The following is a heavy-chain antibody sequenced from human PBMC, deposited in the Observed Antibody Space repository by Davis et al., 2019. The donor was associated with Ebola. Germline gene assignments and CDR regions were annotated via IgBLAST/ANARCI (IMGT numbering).Heavy chain of an antibody. CDR2: INSDGSST. Sequence: GESLKISCAASGFTFSSYWMHWVRQAPGKGLVWVSRINSDGSSTSYADSVKGRFTVSRDNSKNTVFLQMNSLTDEDTAVYYCARQYSTVWYHFDYIDYWGQGIPVTVSS. CDR3: ARQYSTVWYHFDYIDY. J-gene: IGHJ4*02. CDR1: GFTFSSYW. D-gene: IGHD6-19*01. V-gene: IGHV3-74*01.